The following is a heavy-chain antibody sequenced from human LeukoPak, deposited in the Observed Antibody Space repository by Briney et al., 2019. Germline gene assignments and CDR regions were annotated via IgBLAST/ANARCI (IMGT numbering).Heavy chain of an antibody. J-gene: IGHJ4*02. CDR2: IYPGDSNI. D-gene: IGHD4-23*01. V-gene: IGHV5-51*01. CDR1: GYSFTSYY. CDR3: ARQNYGGNPFDY. Sequence: GESLKISCKGSGYSFTSYYIGWVRQMPGKGLEWMGAIYPGDSNIRYSPSFQGQVTISVDKSVTSAYLQWSSLKASGTGKYYCARQNYGGNPFDYWGQGTLVTVSS.